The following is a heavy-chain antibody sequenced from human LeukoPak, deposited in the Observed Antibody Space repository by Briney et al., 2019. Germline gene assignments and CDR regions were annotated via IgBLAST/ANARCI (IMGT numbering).Heavy chain of an antibody. J-gene: IGHJ4*02. Sequence: ASVKVSCKASGYTFTSYDINGVRQATGQEPEGLGWMNPNSGNTGYAQKFQGRVTKTGNTSITTAYMELSSLRSEDTAVYYCARGPRGDYLWGSYRYPFENWGQGTLVTVSS. V-gene: IGHV1-8*01. CDR3: ARGPRGDYLWGSYRYPFEN. D-gene: IGHD3-16*02. CDR2: MNPNSGNT. CDR1: GYTFTSYD.